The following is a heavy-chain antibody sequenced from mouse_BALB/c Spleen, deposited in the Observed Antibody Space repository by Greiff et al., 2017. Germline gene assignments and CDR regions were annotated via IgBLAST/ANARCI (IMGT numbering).Heavy chain of an antibody. Sequence: EVQLQQSGPGLVKPSQSLSLTCTVTGYSITSDYAWTWIRQFPGNKLEWMGYISYSGSTSYNPSLKSRISITRDTSKNQFFLQLNSVTTEDTATYYCASRRLPPYAMDYWGQGTSVTVSS. CDR1: GYSITSDYA. D-gene: IGHD2-2*01. V-gene: IGHV3-2*02. CDR2: ISYSGST. CDR3: ASRRLPPYAMDY. J-gene: IGHJ4*01.